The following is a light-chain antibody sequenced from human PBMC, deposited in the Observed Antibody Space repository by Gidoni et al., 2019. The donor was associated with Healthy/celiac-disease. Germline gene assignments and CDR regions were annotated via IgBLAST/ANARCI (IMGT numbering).Light chain of an antibody. CDR1: LLAKKY. CDR2: KES. CDR3: YSAADNRGV. Sequence: SYALTQPSSESVSSGQTARKTSSGDLLAKKYARWLQQKTGQAPVLVIYKESERPSGIPERFSGSSSGTTVTLTINGAQVEDEADYYCYSAADNRGVFGGGTKLTVL. J-gene: IGLJ3*02. V-gene: IGLV3-27*01.